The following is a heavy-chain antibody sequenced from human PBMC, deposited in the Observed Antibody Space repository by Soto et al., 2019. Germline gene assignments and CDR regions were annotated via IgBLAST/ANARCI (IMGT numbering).Heavy chain of an antibody. CDR2: IKSKSDGGTT. J-gene: IGHJ5*02. CDR3: TTDLWRIAVVVGSTGYFNP. Sequence: GGSLRLSCAASGFTFSDAWMSWVRQAPGKGLDWVGRIKSKSDGGTTEYAAPVRGRFTISRDDSKNTLYLQMNSLKTEDTAVYYCTTDLWRIAVVVGSTGYFNPWGQGTPVTSPQ. D-gene: IGHD2-15*01. CDR1: GFTFSDAW. V-gene: IGHV3-15*01.